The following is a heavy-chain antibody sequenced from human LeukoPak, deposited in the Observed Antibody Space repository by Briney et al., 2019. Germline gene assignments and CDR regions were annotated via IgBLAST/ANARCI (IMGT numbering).Heavy chain of an antibody. D-gene: IGHD2-2*01. Sequence: SETLSLTCTVSGGSISIYYWSWIRQPAGKGLEWIGRAYTSGSPNYNPSLKSRVTMSVDTSKNQFSLKLSAVTAADTAVYYCARDLWAVVVPTATDAFDIWGQGTMVTVSS. CDR1: GGSISIYY. CDR2: AYTSGSP. J-gene: IGHJ3*02. V-gene: IGHV4-4*07. CDR3: ARDLWAVVVPTATDAFDI.